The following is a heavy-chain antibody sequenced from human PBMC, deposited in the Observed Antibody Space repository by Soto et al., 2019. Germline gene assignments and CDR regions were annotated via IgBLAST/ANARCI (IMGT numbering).Heavy chain of an antibody. CDR2: INPSGGST. D-gene: IGHD3-10*01. CDR1: GYTFTSYY. Sequence: ASVKVSCKASGYTFTSYYMHWVRQAPGQGLEWMGIINPSGGSTSYAQKFQGRVTMTRDTSTSTVYMELSSLRSEDTAVYYCARRYGSGCYYKVRKYYYYMVVWGKGTTVTAS. CDR3: ARRYGSGCYYKVRKYYYYMVV. J-gene: IGHJ6*03. V-gene: IGHV1-46*01.